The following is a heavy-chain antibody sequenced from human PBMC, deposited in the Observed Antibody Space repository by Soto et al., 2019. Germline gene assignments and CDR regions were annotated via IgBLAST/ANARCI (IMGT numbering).Heavy chain of an antibody. D-gene: IGHD4-17*01. V-gene: IGHV3-7*04. CDR3: VRGTVTPGLDY. CDR1: GFTFNSYW. J-gene: IGHJ4*02. Sequence: PGGSLRLSCAASGFTFNSYWMTWVRQAPGKGLEWVANINQHGSEKDYVDSVKGRFAITRDNVKQLVFLQMDSLRVEDTAVYYCVRGTVTPGLDYWGQGSLVTVSS. CDR2: INQHGSEK.